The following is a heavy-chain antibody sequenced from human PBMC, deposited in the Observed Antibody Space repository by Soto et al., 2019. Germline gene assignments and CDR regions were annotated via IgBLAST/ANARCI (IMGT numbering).Heavy chain of an antibody. D-gene: IGHD3-16*01. CDR2: LYQGLSI. V-gene: IGHV4-34*01. Sequence: ETLSLTCAVYSGSFSGYYWSWIRQPPGKGLEWIGELYQGLSIIYNPSLESRVTISGDSSKNQFSLKLRSVTAADTAVYYCARHGGYYFDYWGQGTLVTVSS. J-gene: IGHJ4*02. CDR3: ARHGGYYFDY. CDR1: SGSFSGYY.